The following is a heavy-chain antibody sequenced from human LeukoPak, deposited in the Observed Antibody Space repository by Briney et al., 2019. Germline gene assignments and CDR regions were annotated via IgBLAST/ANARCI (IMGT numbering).Heavy chain of an antibody. D-gene: IGHD2-2*01. CDR1: GGSISSYY. V-gene: IGHV4-59*01. CDR2: IYYSGST. J-gene: IGHJ5*02. CDR3: ARLGYCSSTSCGDASGWFDP. Sequence: SETLSLTCTVSGGSISSYYWSWIRQPPGKGLEWIGYIYYSGSTNYNPSLKSRVTISVDTSKNQFSLKLSSVTAADTAVYYCARLGYCSSTSCGDASGWFDPWGQGTLVTVSS.